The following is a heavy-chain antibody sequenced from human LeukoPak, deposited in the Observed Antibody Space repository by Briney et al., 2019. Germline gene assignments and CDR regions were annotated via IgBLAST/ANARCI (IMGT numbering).Heavy chain of an antibody. V-gene: IGHV3-7*01. CDR1: GFTFTDYW. CDR2: IRQDGGER. D-gene: IGHD1-26*01. CDR3: ARDKIVGATYFDY. Sequence: GGSLRLSCVGTGFTFTDYWMSWVRQAPGKGPEWVANIRQDGGERYYVDSVKGRFTISRDNAKKLLYLQMDSLRAEDTATYYCARDKIVGATYFDYWGQGILVTVSS. J-gene: IGHJ4*02.